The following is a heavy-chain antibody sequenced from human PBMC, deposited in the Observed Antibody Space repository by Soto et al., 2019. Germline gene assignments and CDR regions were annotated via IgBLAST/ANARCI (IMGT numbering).Heavy chain of an antibody. J-gene: IGHJ4*02. CDR1: GYTLTELS. D-gene: IGHD6-19*01. CDR3: ATDPPATRGYSSGWYTPAPLDY. Sequence: ASVKVSCKVSGYTLTELSMHWVRQAPGKGLEWMGGFDPEDGETIYAQKFQGRVTMTEDTSTDTAYMELSSLRSEDTAVYYCATDPPATRGYSSGWYTPAPLDYWGQGTLVTVSS. V-gene: IGHV1-24*01. CDR2: FDPEDGET.